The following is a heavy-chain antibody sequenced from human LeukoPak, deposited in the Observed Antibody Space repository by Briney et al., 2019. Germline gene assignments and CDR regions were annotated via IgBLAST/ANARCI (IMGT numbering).Heavy chain of an antibody. CDR3: ARSGGYYFDY. CDR1: GFTFSSYS. D-gene: IGHD2-15*01. V-gene: IGHV3-21*05. CDR2: ISSSSSYI. Sequence: GGSLRLSCAASGFTFSSYSMNWVRQAPGKGLEWVSFISSSSSYIYYADSVKGRFIISRDNAKNSLYLQMNSLRAEDTAVYYCARSGGYYFDYWGQGTLVTVSS. J-gene: IGHJ4*02.